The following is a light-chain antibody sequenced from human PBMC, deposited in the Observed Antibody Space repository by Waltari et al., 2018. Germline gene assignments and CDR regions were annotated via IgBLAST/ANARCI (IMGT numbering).Light chain of an antibody. CDR2: DAS. V-gene: IGKV3-11*01. J-gene: IGKJ4*01. CDR3: QQRSNWLS. CDR1: QSVTNY. Sequence: EIVLTQSPATLSLSPGERATLSCRASQSVTNYLAWYQHKPGQAPRLLLYDASARATGIPARFSGSGSGTDFTLTISSLEPEDFAVYYCQQRSNWLSFGGGTKVEIK.